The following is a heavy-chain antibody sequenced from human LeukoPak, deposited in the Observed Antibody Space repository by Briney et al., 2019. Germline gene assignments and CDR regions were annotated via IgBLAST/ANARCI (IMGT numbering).Heavy chain of an antibody. D-gene: IGHD2-8*01. CDR3: ARDRLTNDAFDI. V-gene: IGHV3-64*04. J-gene: IGHJ3*02. CDR2: INSNGGGT. Sequence: GGSLRLSCSASGFTFGIYFMHWVRQAPGKGLEYVSAINSNGGGTYYADSVKGRFTISRDNSKNTLYLQMNSLRAEDTAMYYCARDRLTNDAFDIWGQGTMVTVSS. CDR1: GFTFGIYF.